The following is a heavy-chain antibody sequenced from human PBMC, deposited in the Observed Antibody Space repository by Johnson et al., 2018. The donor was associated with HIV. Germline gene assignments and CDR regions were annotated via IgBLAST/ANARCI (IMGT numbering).Heavy chain of an antibody. J-gene: IGHJ3*02. D-gene: IGHD1-1*01. CDR3: ARGTWEEPHSFDI. V-gene: IGHV3-7*01. Sequence: VQLVESGGGVVQPGGSLRLSCAASGFTVSSNYMTWVRQAPGKGLEWVANIKKDGSEKYYVDSVKGRFTISRDNAKNSLYLQMSSLRAEDTAVYYCARGTWEEPHSFDIWGQGTMVTVSS. CDR2: IKKDGSEK. CDR1: GFTVSSNY.